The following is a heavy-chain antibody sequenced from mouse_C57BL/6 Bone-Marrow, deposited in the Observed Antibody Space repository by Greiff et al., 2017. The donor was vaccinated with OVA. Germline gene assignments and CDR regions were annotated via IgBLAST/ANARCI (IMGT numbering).Heavy chain of an antibody. V-gene: IGHV5-17*01. D-gene: IGHD1-1*01. CDR3: ATSYYGSSYPYYYAMDY. Sequence: EVKVVESGGGLVKPGGSLKLSCAASGFTFSDYGMHWVRQAPEKGLEWVAYISSGSSTIYYADTVKGRFTISRDNAKNTLFRQMTSLRCEDTAMYYCATSYYGSSYPYYYAMDYWGQGSSVSVSS. J-gene: IGHJ4*01. CDR2: ISSGSSTI. CDR1: GFTFSDYG.